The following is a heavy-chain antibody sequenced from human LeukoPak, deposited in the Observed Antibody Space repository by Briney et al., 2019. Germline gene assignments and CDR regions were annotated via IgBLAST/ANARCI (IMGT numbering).Heavy chain of an antibody. CDR1: GGSISSGSYY. Sequence: SETLSLTCTVSGGSISSGSYYWSWIRQPAGKGLEWIGRIYTSGSTNCNPSLKSRVTMSVDTSKNQFSLKLSSVTAADTAVYYCARQVSWYCDYWGQGTLVTVSS. V-gene: IGHV4-61*02. D-gene: IGHD6-13*01. CDR3: ARQVSWYCDY. J-gene: IGHJ4*02. CDR2: IYTSGST.